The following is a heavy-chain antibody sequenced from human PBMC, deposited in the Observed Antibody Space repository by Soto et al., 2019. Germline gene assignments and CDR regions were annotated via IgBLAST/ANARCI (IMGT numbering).Heavy chain of an antibody. CDR2: IYYSGST. CDR3: ASRGSRYYYGSGSYYYMDV. CDR1: GGSISSYY. J-gene: IGHJ6*03. Sequence: SETLSLTCTVSGGSISSYYWSWIRQPPWKGLEWIGYIYYSGSTNYNPSLKSRVTISVDTSKNQFSLKLGSVTAADTAVYYCASRGSRYYYGSGSYYYMDVWGKGTTVTVSS. D-gene: IGHD3-10*01. V-gene: IGHV4-59*01.